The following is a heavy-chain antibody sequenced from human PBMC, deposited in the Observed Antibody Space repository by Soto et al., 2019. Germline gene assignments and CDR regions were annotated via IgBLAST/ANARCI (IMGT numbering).Heavy chain of an antibody. Sequence: QVQLVESGGGVVQPGRSLRLSCAASGFTFSSYGMHWVRQAPGKGLEWVAVISYDGSNKYYADSVKGRFTISRDNSKNTLYLQMNSLRAEDTAVYYCAKGGRYSGYDLHRHYYYGMDVWGQGTTVTVSS. CDR1: GFTFSSYG. J-gene: IGHJ6*02. V-gene: IGHV3-30*18. D-gene: IGHD5-12*01. CDR2: ISYDGSNK. CDR3: AKGGRYSGYDLHRHYYYGMDV.